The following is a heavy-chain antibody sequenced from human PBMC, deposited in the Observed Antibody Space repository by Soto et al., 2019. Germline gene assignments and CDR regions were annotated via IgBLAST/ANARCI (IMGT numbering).Heavy chain of an antibody. Sequence: SETLSLTCTVSGGSVSSGSYYWSWIRQPPGKGLEWIGYIYYSGSTTYNPSLKSRVTMSVDTSKNQFSLKLSSVTAADTAVYYCARYYGSGSRYYYYGMDVWGQGTTVTVSS. CDR3: ARYYGSGSRYYYYGMDV. V-gene: IGHV4-61*01. CDR1: GGSVSSGSYY. D-gene: IGHD3-10*01. CDR2: IYYSGST. J-gene: IGHJ6*02.